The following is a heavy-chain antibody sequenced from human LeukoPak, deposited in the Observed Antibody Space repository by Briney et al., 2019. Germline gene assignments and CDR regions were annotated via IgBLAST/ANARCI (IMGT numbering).Heavy chain of an antibody. D-gene: IGHD3-22*01. CDR3: AREGSNYDSSFNY. V-gene: IGHV1-18*01. J-gene: IGHJ4*02. Sequence: ASVKVSCKASGYTFTSYDINWVRQATGQGLEWMGWMNPNSGNTNYAQKLQGRVTMTTDTSTSTAYMELRSLRSDDTAVYYCAREGSNYDSSFNYWGQGTLVTVSS. CDR2: MNPNSGNT. CDR1: GYTFTSYD.